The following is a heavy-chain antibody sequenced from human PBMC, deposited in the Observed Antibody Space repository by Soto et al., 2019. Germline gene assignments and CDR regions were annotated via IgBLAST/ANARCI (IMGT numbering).Heavy chain of an antibody. CDR3: ATLPGDFWSGYHRYFDY. Sequence: QVHLQQWGAGQLKPSETLSLTCAIYGGSFTGFYWSWLRQPPGKGLEWIGEINHSGSTSYNPSLKSRVTISEDTPKNQFSLQLSSVTAADTAVYYCATLPGDFWSGYHRYFDYWGQGTLVPVSS. CDR2: INHSGST. V-gene: IGHV4-34*01. J-gene: IGHJ4*02. CDR1: GGSFTGFY. D-gene: IGHD3-3*01.